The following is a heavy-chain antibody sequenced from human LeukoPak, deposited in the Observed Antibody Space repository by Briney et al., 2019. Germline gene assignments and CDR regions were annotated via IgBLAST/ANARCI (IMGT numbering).Heavy chain of an antibody. Sequence: PRGSLRLSCSASGFTYTIYAMTWVPPAPGKGLEWVSSIRDSGGSTYYADSVKGRLTISRDNSKNTLYLQMNGLRAEDTAVYYCAKHSDTSGWYNDYWGQGTLVTVSS. CDR1: GFTYTIYA. V-gene: IGHV3-23*01. D-gene: IGHD6-19*01. CDR3: AKHSDTSGWYNDY. J-gene: IGHJ4*02. CDR2: IRDSGGST.